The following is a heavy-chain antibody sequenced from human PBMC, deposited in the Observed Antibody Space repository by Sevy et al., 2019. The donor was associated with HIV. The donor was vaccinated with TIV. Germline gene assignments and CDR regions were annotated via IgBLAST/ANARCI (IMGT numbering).Heavy chain of an antibody. CDR3: ARDLYSGYADYYYYGMDV. D-gene: IGHD5-12*01. Sequence: GGSLRLSCAASGFRFINHAIHWVRQAPGKGLEWVAVISYDGSNKYYEYSMKGGFTISGDTFKSNVYLEMDSLGGDDTAVYYCARDLYSGYADYYYYGMDVWGQGTTVTVSS. J-gene: IGHJ6*02. V-gene: IGHV3-30*04. CDR1: GFRFINHA. CDR2: ISYDGSNK.